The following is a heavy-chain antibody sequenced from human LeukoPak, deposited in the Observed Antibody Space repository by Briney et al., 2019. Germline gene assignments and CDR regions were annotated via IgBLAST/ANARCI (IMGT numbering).Heavy chain of an antibody. D-gene: IGHD3-10*01. Sequence: ASVKVSCKASGYTFTGYYMHWVRQAPGQGLEWMGWINPNSGGTNYAQKFQGRVTMTRDTSISTAYMELSRLRSDDTAVYYCARGRGYGSGSYSHYYYYGMDVWGQGTTVTVSS. V-gene: IGHV1-2*02. CDR3: ARGRGYGSGSYSHYYYYGMDV. CDR1: GYTFTGYY. J-gene: IGHJ6*02. CDR2: INPNSGGT.